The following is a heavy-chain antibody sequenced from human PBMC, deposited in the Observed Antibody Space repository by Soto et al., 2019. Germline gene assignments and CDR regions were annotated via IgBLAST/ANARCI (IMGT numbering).Heavy chain of an antibody. CDR2: IYDSGST. CDR1: GGSISSGGYY. CDR3: ARVCGGDCHNRMDV. Sequence: QVQLQESGPGLVKPSQTLSLTCTVSGGSISSGGYYWSWMRQHPGKGLERIGYIYDSGSTYYNPSLKSRDTISVDTSKKQFSLKLSSVTAADTAVYYCARVCGGDCHNRMDVWGQGTTVTVSS. J-gene: IGHJ6*02. V-gene: IGHV4-31*03. D-gene: IGHD2-21*02.